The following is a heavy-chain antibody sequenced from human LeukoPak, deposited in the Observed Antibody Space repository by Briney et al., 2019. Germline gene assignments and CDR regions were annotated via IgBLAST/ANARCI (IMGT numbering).Heavy chain of an antibody. CDR1: GDSISSGEYY. CDR2: ISSSGST. V-gene: IGHV4-61*02. CDR3: ARGPYSYDSSGAFDI. D-gene: IGHD3-22*01. J-gene: IGHJ3*02. Sequence: SETLSLTCTVSGDSISSGEYYWSWIRQPAGTGLEWIGRISSSGSTNYNPSLKSRGTLSVDTSKNQVSLKLSSVTAADTAVYFCARGPYSYDSSGAFDIWGQGTMVTVSS.